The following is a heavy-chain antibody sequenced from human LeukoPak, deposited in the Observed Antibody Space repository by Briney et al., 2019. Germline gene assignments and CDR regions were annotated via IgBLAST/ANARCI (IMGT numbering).Heavy chain of an antibody. V-gene: IGHV4-34*01. CDR2: INHSGST. J-gene: IGHJ4*02. D-gene: IGHD2-2*01. CDR1: GGSFSGYY. CDR3: ARGPCSSTSCYSAY. Sequence: SETLSLTCAVYGGSFSGYYWSWIRQPPGKGLKCIGEINHSGSTNYNPSLKSRVTISVDTSKNQFSLRLSSVTAADTAVYYCARGPCSSTSCYSAYWGQGTLVTVSS.